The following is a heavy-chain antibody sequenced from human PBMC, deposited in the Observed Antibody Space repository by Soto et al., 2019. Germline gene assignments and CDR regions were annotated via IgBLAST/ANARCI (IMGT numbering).Heavy chain of an antibody. CDR1: GGSISNYY. CDR3: ARGRSSWYRRGSYYYYGMDV. CDR2: IYSSGST. V-gene: IGHV4-4*07. Sequence: QVQLQESGPGLVKPSETLSLTCTVSGGSISNYYWSWIRQPAGKGLEWIGRIYSSGSTNYKPSLKSRVTMSVDTSKNQFSLKLSSVTAADTAVYYCARGRSSWYRRGSYYYYGMDVWGQGTAVTVSS. D-gene: IGHD6-13*01. J-gene: IGHJ6*02.